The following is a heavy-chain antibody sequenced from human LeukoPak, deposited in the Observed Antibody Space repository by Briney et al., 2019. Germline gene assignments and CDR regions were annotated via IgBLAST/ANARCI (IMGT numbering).Heavy chain of an antibody. D-gene: IGHD6-13*01. CDR3: AKGWSYFLDN. V-gene: IGHV3-23*01. J-gene: IGHJ4*02. Sequence: GGSLRLSCAASGFTFTNYAMSWVRQAPGKGLEWASTISESGGSTNYADSVKGRFTISRDNPNNTLYLQMNSLRAEDTALYYCAKGWSYFLDNWGQGTLVTVSS. CDR1: GFTFTNYA. CDR2: ISESGGST.